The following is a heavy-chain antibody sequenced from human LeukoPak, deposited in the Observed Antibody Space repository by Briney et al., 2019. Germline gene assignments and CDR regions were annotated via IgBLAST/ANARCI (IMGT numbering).Heavy chain of an antibody. CDR1: GFTFSSYG. D-gene: IGHD4-17*01. J-gene: IGHJ6*02. CDR2: ISYDGSNK. CDR3: ARDPDYGDYGYYYYYGMDV. Sequence: GRSLRLSCAASGFTFSSYGMHWVRQAPGKGLEWVAVISYDGSNKYYADSVKGRFTISRDNSKNTLYLQMNSLRAEDTAVYYCARDPDYGDYGYYYYYGMDVWGQGTTVTVSS. V-gene: IGHV3-30*03.